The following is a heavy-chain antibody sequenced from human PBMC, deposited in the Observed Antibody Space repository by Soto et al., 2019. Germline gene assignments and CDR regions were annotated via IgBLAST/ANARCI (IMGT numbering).Heavy chain of an antibody. V-gene: IGHV4-4*02. Sequence: QLQESGPGLVKPSGTLSLTCAVSGGSIISTNWWTWVRQPPGKGLEWIGEIYHSGSTNYNPSLKSRLTISVDKSKNHFSLELSSVAAADTAVYYCARVPPQGDYFDSWGQGTLVTVSS. CDR3: ARVPPQGDYFDS. D-gene: IGHD3-16*01. CDR1: GGSIISTNW. CDR2: IYHSGST. J-gene: IGHJ4*02.